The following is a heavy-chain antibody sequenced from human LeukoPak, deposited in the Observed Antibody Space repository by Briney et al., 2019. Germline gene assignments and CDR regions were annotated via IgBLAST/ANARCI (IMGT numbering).Heavy chain of an antibody. J-gene: IGHJ4*02. CDR3: AKGGYYYDSSGLY. CDR1: GFTFSSYA. CDR2: ISYDGSNK. D-gene: IGHD3-22*01. V-gene: IGHV3-30*04. Sequence: PGGSLRLSCAASGFTFSSYAMHWVRQAPGKGLEWVAVISYDGSNKYYADSVKGRFTISRDNSKNTLYLQMNSLRAEDTAVYYCAKGGYYYDSSGLYWGQGTLVTVSS.